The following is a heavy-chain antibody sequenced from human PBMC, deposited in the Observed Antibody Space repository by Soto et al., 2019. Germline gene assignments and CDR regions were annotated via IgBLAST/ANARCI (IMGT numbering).Heavy chain of an antibody. CDR1: GYSFSGYY. CDR2: IKPNSGGT. V-gene: IGHV1-2*02. Sequence: ASVKVSCKASGYSFSGYYMNWVRQAPGQGLEWMGWIKPNSGGTDYAQKFQGRVTMTRDTSISTAYMELRGLRYDDAAVYYCARTRGVIPRVTYNWFDPWGQGTLVTVSS. J-gene: IGHJ5*02. D-gene: IGHD3-10*01. CDR3: ARTRGVIPRVTYNWFDP.